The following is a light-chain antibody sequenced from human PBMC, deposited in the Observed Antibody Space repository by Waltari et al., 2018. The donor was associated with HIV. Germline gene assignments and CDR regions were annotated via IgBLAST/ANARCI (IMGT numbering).Light chain of an antibody. CDR1: SRDIDDLGY. J-gene: IGLJ2*01. CDR3: TSYTNNIVV. V-gene: IGLV2-14*03. Sequence: HSALTQPTSVSGSPGQSITISCSGNSRDIDDLGYVSWYRQPPGAAPQLFIFEVANRPSGIFVRFSGAKSGNTAPRTISGRQAADEADYYCTSYTNNIVVFGGGHKLTV. CDR2: EVA.